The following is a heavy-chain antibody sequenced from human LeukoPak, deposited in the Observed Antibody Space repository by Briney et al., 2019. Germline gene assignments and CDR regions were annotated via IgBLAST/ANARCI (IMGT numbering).Heavy chain of an antibody. CDR1: GYTFTGYF. J-gene: IGHJ4*02. V-gene: IGHV1-18*04. D-gene: IGHD6-13*01. Sequence: ASVKVSCKASGYTFTGYFIHWVRQAPGQGPEWMGWITPYNGNAQSAPKFEGRVTMTTDTSASTAYLELRGLKSDDTAVYYCARETKDGVFFDYWGQGTLVIVSS. CDR2: ITPYNGNA. CDR3: ARETKDGVFFDY.